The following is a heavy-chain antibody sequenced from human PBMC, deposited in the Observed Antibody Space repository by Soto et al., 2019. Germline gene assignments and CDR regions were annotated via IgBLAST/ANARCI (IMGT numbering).Heavy chain of an antibody. D-gene: IGHD6-13*01. CDR1: EFTFSSYA. V-gene: IGHV3-23*01. CDR3: AKDHSSSWYEKAFDI. CDR2: ISGSAGST. Sequence: EVQLLESGGGLVLPGGSLRLSCAASEFTFSSYAMSWVRQAPGKGLEWVSAISGSAGSTYYAESVKGRFTISRDNSKNTLYLQMNSLGAEDTAVYYCAKDHSSSWYEKAFDIWGQGTMVTVSS. J-gene: IGHJ3*02.